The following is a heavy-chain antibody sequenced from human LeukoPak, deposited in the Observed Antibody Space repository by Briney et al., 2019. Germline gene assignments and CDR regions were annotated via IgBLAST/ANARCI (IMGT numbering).Heavy chain of an antibody. Sequence: GGTLRLSCEASGFTFDEYWMSWVRQAPGKGLEWVADIKQDGSEKYYLDPVKGRFTNSRDNAKNSLFLQMNSLGAEDTAVYYCAVYSSGWYNTFDIWGQGTMVTVSS. CDR1: GFTFDEYW. CDR2: IKQDGSEK. CDR3: AVYSSGWYNTFDI. V-gene: IGHV3-7*01. J-gene: IGHJ3*02. D-gene: IGHD6-19*01.